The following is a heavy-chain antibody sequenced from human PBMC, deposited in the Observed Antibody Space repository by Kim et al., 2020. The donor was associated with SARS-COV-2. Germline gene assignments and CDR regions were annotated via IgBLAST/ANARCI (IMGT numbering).Heavy chain of an antibody. Sequence: SETLSLTCTVSGGSISSYYWSWIRQPAGKGLEWIGRIYTSGSTNYNPSLKSRVTMSVDTSKNQFSLKLSSVTAADTAVYYCASNEYSSSSNNYYYYGMDVWGQGTTVTVSS. CDR1: GGSISSYY. J-gene: IGHJ6*02. CDR2: IYTSGST. CDR3: ASNEYSSSSNNYYYYGMDV. D-gene: IGHD6-6*01. V-gene: IGHV4-4*07.